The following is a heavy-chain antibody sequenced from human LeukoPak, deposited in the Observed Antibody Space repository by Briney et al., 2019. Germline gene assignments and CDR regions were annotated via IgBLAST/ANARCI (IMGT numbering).Heavy chain of an antibody. CDR1: GFSFSTFW. Sequence: PGGSLRLSCAASGFSFSTFWMSWVRQAPERGLEWVANIKPGGSEQYYLDSVKGRFTISRDNAKNSMYLQISSLRAEDTAVYYCVRGGGLLPDYWGQGTPVTVSS. V-gene: IGHV3-7*01. D-gene: IGHD2-15*01. J-gene: IGHJ4*02. CDR3: VRGGGLLPDY. CDR2: IKPGGSEQ.